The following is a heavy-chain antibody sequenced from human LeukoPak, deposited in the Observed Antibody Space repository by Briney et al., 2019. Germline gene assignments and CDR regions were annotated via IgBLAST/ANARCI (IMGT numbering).Heavy chain of an antibody. CDR1: GGTFSSYA. CDR2: FDPEDGET. V-gene: IGHV1-24*01. Sequence: ASVRVSCKASGGTFSSYAISWVRQAPGKGLEWMGGFDPEDGETIYAQKFQGRVTMTEDTSTDTAYMELSSLRSEDTAVYYCARTLFLGDHITYWGQGTLVTVSS. J-gene: IGHJ4*02. CDR3: ARTLFLGDHITY. D-gene: IGHD3-3*01.